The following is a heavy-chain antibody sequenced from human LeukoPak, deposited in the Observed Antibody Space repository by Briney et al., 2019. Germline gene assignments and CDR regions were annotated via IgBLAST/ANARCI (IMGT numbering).Heavy chain of an antibody. CDR3: ARDRHSSITIFGVVTERYFDY. Sequence: GASVKVSCKASGYTFTGYYIHWVRQAPGQGLEWMGWINPNSGGTNYAQKFQGRVTMTRDTSISTAYMELSRLRSDDTAVYYCARDRHSSITIFGVVTERYFDYWGQGTLVTVSS. CDR2: INPNSGGT. J-gene: IGHJ4*02. V-gene: IGHV1-2*02. CDR1: GYTFTGYY. D-gene: IGHD3-3*01.